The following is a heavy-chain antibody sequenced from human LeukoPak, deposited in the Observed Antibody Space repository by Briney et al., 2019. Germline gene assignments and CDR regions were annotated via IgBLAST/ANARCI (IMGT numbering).Heavy chain of an antibody. CDR1: GFTFSSYG. V-gene: IGHV3-30*02. J-gene: IGHJ4*02. Sequence: PGGSLRLSCVVSGFTFSSYGMHWVRQAPGKGLEWVALIWYDGSNKYYADSVKGRFTISRDNSKNALYLQMNSLRAEDTALYYCARADRWLQSRIDYWGQGTLVTVSS. CDR3: ARADRWLQSRIDY. D-gene: IGHD5-24*01. CDR2: IWYDGSNK.